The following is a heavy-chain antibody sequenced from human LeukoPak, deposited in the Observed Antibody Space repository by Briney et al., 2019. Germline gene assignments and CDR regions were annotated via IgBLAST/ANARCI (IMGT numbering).Heavy chain of an antibody. D-gene: IGHD3-22*01. V-gene: IGHV4-4*02. J-gene: IGHJ3*02. CDR1: GGSISSSNW. CDR3: ARRYDSSGYYDGPGDAFDI. CDR2: IYHSGST. Sequence: SGTLSLTCAVSGGSISSSNWWSWVRQPPGKGLEWIGEIYHSGSTNYNPSLKSRVTISVDKSKNQFSLKLSSVTAADTAVYYCARRYDSSGYYDGPGDAFDIWGQGTMVTVSS.